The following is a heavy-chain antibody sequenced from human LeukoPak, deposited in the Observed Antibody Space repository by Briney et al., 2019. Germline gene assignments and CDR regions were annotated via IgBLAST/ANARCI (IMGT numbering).Heavy chain of an antibody. CDR1: GGSFSGYY. CDR3: ARIYCSGGSCYGDY. J-gene: IGHJ4*02. D-gene: IGHD2-15*01. CDR2: INHSGST. V-gene: IGHV4-34*01. Sequence: PSETLSLTCAVYGGSFSGYYWSWIRPPPGKGLEWIGEINHSGSTNYNPSLKSRVTISVDTSKNQFSLKLSSVTAADTAVYYCARIYCSGGSCYGDYWGQGTLVTVSS.